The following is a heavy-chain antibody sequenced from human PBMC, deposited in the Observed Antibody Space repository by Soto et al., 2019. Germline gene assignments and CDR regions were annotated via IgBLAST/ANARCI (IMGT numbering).Heavy chain of an antibody. CDR3: FTSGDYYYYMDV. D-gene: IGHD3-10*01. Sequence: SETLSLTCTVSGGSISSSSYYWGWIRQPPGKGLEWIGSIYYSGSTYYNPSLKSRVTISVDTSKNQFSLKLSSVTAADTAVYYCFTSGDYYYYMDVWGKGTTVTVSS. CDR2: IYYSGST. J-gene: IGHJ6*03. CDR1: GGSISSSSYY. V-gene: IGHV4-39*01.